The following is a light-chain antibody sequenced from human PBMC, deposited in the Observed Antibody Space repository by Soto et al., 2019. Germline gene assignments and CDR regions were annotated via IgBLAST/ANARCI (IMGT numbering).Light chain of an antibody. CDR3: QQYNNWPRT. J-gene: IGKJ1*01. CDR2: GAS. CDR1: QSVSNNY. V-gene: IGKV3-20*01. Sequence: EIMLTQSPGTLSLSPGERATLSCRASQSVSNNYLAWYQQKPGQAPRLLIYGASNRATGIPDGFSGSGSGTDFTLTISRLEPEDFAVYYCQQYNNWPRTFGQGTKVEIK.